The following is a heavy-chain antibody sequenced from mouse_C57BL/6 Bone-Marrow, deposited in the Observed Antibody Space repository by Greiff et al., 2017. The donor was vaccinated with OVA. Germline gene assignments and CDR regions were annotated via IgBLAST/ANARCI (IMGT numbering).Heavy chain of an antibody. J-gene: IGHJ3*01. CDR2: INPYNGGT. CDR3: ASDYYGRRAY. CDR1: GYTFTDYY. Sequence: EVQLQRSGPVLVKPGASVKMSCKASGYTFTDYYMNWVKQSHGKSLEWIGVINPYNGGTSYNQKFKGKATLTVDKSSSTAYMELNSLTSEDSAVYYCASDYYGRRAYWGQGTLVTVSA. V-gene: IGHV1-19*01. D-gene: IGHD1-1*01.